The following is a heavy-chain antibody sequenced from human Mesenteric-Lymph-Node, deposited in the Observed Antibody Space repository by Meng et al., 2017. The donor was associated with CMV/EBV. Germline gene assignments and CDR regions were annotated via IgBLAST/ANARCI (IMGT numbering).Heavy chain of an antibody. CDR3: ARVFFWSGYPYLDY. J-gene: IGHJ4*02. Sequence: ASVKVSCKTSGYTFTGFYLHWVRQAPGQGLEWMGWITPHSGATKYAQKFQGRVTMTRDTSVTTAFMELSRLRSDDTALYYCARVFFWSGYPYLDYWGQGTLVTVSS. V-gene: IGHV1-2*02. D-gene: IGHD3-3*01. CDR2: ITPHSGAT. CDR1: GYTFTGFY.